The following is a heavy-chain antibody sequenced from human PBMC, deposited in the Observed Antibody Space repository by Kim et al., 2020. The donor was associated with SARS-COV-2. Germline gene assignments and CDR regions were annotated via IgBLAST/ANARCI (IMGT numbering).Heavy chain of an antibody. CDR3: ARGGEWLASIDY. D-gene: IGHD3-16*01. V-gene: IGHV3-33*01. J-gene: IGHJ4*02. Sequence: GGSLRLSCAASGFTFSSYGMHWVRQAPGKGLEWVAVIWYDGSNKYYADSVKGRFTISRDNSKNTLYLQMNSLRAEDTAVYYCARGGEWLASIDYWGQGTLVTVSS. CDR1: GFTFSSYG. CDR2: IWYDGSNK.